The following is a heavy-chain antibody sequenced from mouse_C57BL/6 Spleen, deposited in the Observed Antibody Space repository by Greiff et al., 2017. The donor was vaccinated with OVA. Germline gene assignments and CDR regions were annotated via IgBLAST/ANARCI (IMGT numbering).Heavy chain of an antibody. CDR1: GYTFTDYY. Sequence: EVQLQQSGPELVKPGASVKISCKASGYTFTDYYMNWVKQSHGKSLEWIGDINPNNGGTSYNQKFKGKATLTVDKSSSTAYMELRSLTSEDSAVYYCARSPDYYSNSPFAYWDQGTLVTVSA. CDR3: ARSPDYYSNSPFAY. CDR2: INPNNGGT. J-gene: IGHJ3*01. V-gene: IGHV1-26*01. D-gene: IGHD2-5*01.